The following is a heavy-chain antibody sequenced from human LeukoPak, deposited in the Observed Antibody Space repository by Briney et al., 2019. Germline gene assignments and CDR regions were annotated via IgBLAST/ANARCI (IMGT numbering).Heavy chain of an antibody. CDR1: GGSISSGGYY. Sequence: SETLSLTCTVSGGSISSGGYYWTWIRQYPGKGLEWIGYIYNSGTTYYNPSLQSRVTISGDTSKNQFSLKLSSVTAADTAVYYCARTAGWSFGFDYWGQGTLVTVSS. D-gene: IGHD1-26*01. J-gene: IGHJ4*02. V-gene: IGHV4-31*03. CDR3: ARTAGWSFGFDY. CDR2: IYNSGTT.